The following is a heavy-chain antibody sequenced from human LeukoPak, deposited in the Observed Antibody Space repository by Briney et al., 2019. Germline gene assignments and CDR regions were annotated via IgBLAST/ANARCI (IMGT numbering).Heavy chain of an antibody. CDR1: GFTFSSYA. CDR2: INSGGST. D-gene: IGHD6-19*01. Sequence: GGSLRLSCAASGFTFSSYAMTWVRQAPGKGLEWVSVINSGGSTYYADSVKGRFTISRDTSKNTLYLQMNTLRAEDTAVYYCATQWLTRGIDYWGQGTLVSVSS. J-gene: IGHJ4*02. CDR3: ATQWLTRGIDY. V-gene: IGHV3-66*01.